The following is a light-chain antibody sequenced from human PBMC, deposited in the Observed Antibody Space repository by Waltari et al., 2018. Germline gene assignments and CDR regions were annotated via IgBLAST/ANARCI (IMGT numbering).Light chain of an antibody. Sequence: EIFLTQSPATLSVSPGERATLFCRASQNIDTFLVWYQQKPDQSPKLLTNDASTRATGIPARFSGSGSGTEFSLTIDSLEPEDFAVYYCHQRSAWPLTFGGGTKLDIK. CDR3: HQRSAWPLT. CDR1: QNIDTF. J-gene: IGKJ4*01. V-gene: IGKV3-11*01. CDR2: DAS.